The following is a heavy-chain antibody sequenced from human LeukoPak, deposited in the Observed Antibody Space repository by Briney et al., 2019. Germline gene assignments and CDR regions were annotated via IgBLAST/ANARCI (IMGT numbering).Heavy chain of an antibody. Sequence: PGGSLRLSCAGSGFTFSTYWMSWVRQAPGKGLEWVANIKQDGSEKYYLDSVKGRFTISRDNAKHSLYLQMNSLRAEDTAVYFCTREAAAGIDYWGQGTLVTVSS. V-gene: IGHV3-7*01. CDR3: TREAAAGIDY. CDR2: IKQDGSEK. CDR1: GFTFSTYW. D-gene: IGHD6-13*01. J-gene: IGHJ4*02.